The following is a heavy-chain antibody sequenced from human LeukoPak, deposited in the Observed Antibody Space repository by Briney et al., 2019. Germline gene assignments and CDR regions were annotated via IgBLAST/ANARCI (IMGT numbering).Heavy chain of an antibody. J-gene: IGHJ3*01. CDR1: GFTFASYA. Sequence: GGSLRLSCAVSGFTFASYAMHWARLAPGKGLEWVAVQSSDGSDKFYAASVRGRFTISRDNSKHTLFLQMSSLRAEDTAVYYCARVLTTKQLLFDAFDVWGQGTMVTVSS. CDR2: QSSDGSDK. V-gene: IGHV3-30*15. D-gene: IGHD6-6*01. CDR3: ARVLTTKQLLFDAFDV.